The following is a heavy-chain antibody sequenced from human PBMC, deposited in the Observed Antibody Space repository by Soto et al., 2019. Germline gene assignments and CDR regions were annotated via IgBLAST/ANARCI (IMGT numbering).Heavy chain of an antibody. V-gene: IGHV3-30*18. J-gene: IGHJ6*02. CDR3: AKAVAVDYYYGMDV. CDR1: GFTFSSYG. Sequence: GSLRLSCAASGFTFSSYGMHWVRQAPGKGLEWVAVISYDGSNKYYADSVKGRFTISRDNSKNTLYLQMNSLRAEDTAVYYCAKAVAVDYYYGMDVWGQGTTVTVSS. CDR2: ISYDGSNK. D-gene: IGHD2-15*01.